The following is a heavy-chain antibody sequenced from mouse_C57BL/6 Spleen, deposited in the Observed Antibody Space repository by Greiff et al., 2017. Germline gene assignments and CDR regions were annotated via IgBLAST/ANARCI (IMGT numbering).Heavy chain of an antibody. Sequence: VQLQQSGAELVKPGASVKISCKASGYAFSSYWMNWVKQRPGKGLEWIGQIYPGDGDTNYNGKFKGKATLTADKSSSTAYMQLSSLTSEDSAVYFCARSSTNSLFGYWGQGTTLTVSS. CDR3: ARSSTNSLFGY. D-gene: IGHD2-1*01. J-gene: IGHJ2*01. CDR2: IYPGDGDT. CDR1: GYAFSSYW. V-gene: IGHV1-80*01.